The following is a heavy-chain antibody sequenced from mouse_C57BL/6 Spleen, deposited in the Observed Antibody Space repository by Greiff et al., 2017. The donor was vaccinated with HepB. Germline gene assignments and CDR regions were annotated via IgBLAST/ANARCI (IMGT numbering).Heavy chain of an antibody. V-gene: IGHV5-6*01. CDR1: GFTFSSYG. J-gene: IGHJ2*01. Sequence: EVQVVESGGDLVKPGGSLKLSCAASGFTFSSYGMSWVRQTPDKRLEWVATISSGGSYTYYPDSVKGRFTISRDNAKNTLYLQMSSLKSEDTAMYYCARQRVVTTLYYFDYWGQGTTLTVSS. CDR2: ISSGGSYT. CDR3: ARQRVVTTLYYFDY. D-gene: IGHD2-2*01.